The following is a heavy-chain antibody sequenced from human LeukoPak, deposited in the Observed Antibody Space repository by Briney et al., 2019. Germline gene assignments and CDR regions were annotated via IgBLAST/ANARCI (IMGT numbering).Heavy chain of an antibody. CDR1: GFTFSSYG. CDR3: VREGGQLWSPYYYYGMDV. CDR2: IWYDGSNK. J-gene: IGHJ6*04. D-gene: IGHD5-18*01. Sequence: GGSLRLSCAASGFTFSSYGMHWVRQAPGKGLEWVAVIWYDGSNKYYADSVKGRFTISRDNSKNTLYLQMNSLRAEDTAVYYCVREGGQLWSPYYYYGMDVWGKGTTVTVSS. V-gene: IGHV3-33*01.